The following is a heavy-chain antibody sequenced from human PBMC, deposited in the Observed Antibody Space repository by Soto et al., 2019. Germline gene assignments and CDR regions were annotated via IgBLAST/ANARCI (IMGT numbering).Heavy chain of an antibody. CDR1: GASFGTSAYY. V-gene: IGHV4-39*01. CDR2: INSSGST. Sequence: QLQLLESGPGLVKPSGTLSLSCTVSGASFGTSAYYWGRIRRAPGKGLEWIGSINSSGSTFSNPSLKSRVTISVDTSKNQFSLKLTSVTAADTALYYCSRRAPEGFDPWGQGTLVTVSS. CDR3: SRRAPEGFDP. J-gene: IGHJ5*02.